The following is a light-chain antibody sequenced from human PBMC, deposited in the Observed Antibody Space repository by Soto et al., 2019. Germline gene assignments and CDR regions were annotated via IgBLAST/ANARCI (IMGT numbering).Light chain of an antibody. Sequence: EIVMTQSPATLSVSPGERATLSCRTSQSVSTNLAWYQQKPGQAPRLLIYGASTRATAIPARFSSSGSGTEFTLTITGLQSEDFAVYYCQHYSNWPPWTFGQGTKVDIK. CDR3: QHYSNWPPWT. CDR1: QSVSTN. V-gene: IGKV3-15*01. J-gene: IGKJ1*01. CDR2: GAS.